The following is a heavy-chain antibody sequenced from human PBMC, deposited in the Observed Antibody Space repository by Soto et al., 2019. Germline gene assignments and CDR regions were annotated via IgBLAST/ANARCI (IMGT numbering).Heavy chain of an antibody. J-gene: IGHJ6*03. CDR1: GYTFTSYG. CDR3: ARGPYYYYYMDV. CDR2: INAYNGNT. V-gene: IGHV1-18*01. Sequence: ASVKVSCKASGYTFTSYGISWVRQAPGQGLEWMGWINAYNGNTNYAQKLQGRVTMTTNTSTTTAYMELRSLRSEDTAVYYCARGPYYYYYMDVWGKGTTVTVSS.